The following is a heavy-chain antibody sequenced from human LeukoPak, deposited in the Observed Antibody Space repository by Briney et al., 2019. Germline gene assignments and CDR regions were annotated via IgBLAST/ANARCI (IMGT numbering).Heavy chain of an antibody. Sequence: EASVKVSCKASGYTFTSYDINWVRQATGQGLEWMGWMNPNSGNTGYAQKFQGRVTMTRDTSISTAYMELSSLTSEDTAVYYCARLGIYDGNSYGSLWGQGTLVTVSS. D-gene: IGHD5-18*01. CDR2: MNPNSGNT. CDR3: ARLGIYDGNSYGSL. J-gene: IGHJ4*02. V-gene: IGHV1-8*01. CDR1: GYTFTSYD.